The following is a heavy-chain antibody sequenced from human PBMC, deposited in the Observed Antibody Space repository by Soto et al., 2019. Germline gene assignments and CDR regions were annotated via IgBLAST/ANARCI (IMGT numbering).Heavy chain of an antibody. J-gene: IGHJ5*02. CDR1: GYSISSGYY. D-gene: IGHD3-10*02. CDR2: IYHSGST. V-gene: IGHV4-38-2*02. CDR3: ARDEHTHVRGVNNNWFDP. Sequence: TSETLSLTCAVSGYSISSGYYWGWIRQPPGKGLEWIGSIYHSGSTYYNPSLKSRVTISVDTSKNQFSLKLSSVTAADTAVYYCARDEHTHVRGVNNNWFDPWGQGTLVTVSS.